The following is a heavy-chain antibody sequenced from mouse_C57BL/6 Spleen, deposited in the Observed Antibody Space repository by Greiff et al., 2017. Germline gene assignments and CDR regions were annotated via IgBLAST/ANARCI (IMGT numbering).Heavy chain of an antibody. V-gene: IGHV3-6*01. CDR2: ISYDGSN. J-gene: IGHJ3*01. D-gene: IGHD3-2*02. CDR1: GYSITSGYY. CDR3: ARVGDSSTWFAY. Sequence: DVQLQESGPGLVKPSQSLSLTCSVTGYSITSGYYWNWIRQFPGNKLEWMGYISYDGSNNYNPSLKNRISITRDTSKNQFFLKLNSVTTEDTATYYCARVGDSSTWFAYWGQGTLVTVSA.